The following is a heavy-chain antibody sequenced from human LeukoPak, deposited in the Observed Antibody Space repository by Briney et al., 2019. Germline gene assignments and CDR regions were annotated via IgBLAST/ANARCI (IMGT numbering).Heavy chain of an antibody. CDR1: GGSISSGGYY. CDR3: ARRAYDYGGNGHDWYFDL. V-gene: IGHV4-31*03. J-gene: IGHJ2*01. D-gene: IGHD4-17*01. CDR2: IYYSGST. Sequence: SQTLSLTCTVSGGSISSGGYYWSWIRQHPGKGLEWIGYIYYSGSTYYNPSLKSRVTISVDTSKNQFSLKLSSVTAADTAVYYCARRAYDYGGNGHDWYFDLWGRGTLVTVSS.